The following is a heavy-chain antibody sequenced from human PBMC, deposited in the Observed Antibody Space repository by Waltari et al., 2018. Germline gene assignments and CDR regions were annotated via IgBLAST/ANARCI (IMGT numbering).Heavy chain of an antibody. V-gene: IGHV3-74*01. CDR3: VKFMSQVS. CDR1: GSTFSSYW. D-gene: IGHD2-8*01. CDR2: IKIDGRTK. J-gene: IGHJ5*02. Sequence: EVQLVESGGGLVQPGGSLRLSCAASGSTFSSYWMHWVRQAPGKGLVGVSRIKIDGRTKRYADSVKGRFTISRDNAENTLYLQMNSLRAEDTAVYYCVKFMSQVSWGQGTLVTVSS.